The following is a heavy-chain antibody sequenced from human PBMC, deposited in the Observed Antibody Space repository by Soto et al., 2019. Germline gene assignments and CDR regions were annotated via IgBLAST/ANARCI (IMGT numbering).Heavy chain of an antibody. CDR2: ISGSGGST. D-gene: IGHD6-13*01. V-gene: IGHV3-23*01. Sequence: PGDSLTISCVASESTFSDDHMSWIRQAPGTGLEWVSAISGSGGSTYYADSVKGRFTISRDNSKNTLYLQMNSLRAEDTAVYYCAKDLSLVRLAYYYGMDVWGQGTTVTVSS. J-gene: IGHJ6*02. CDR1: ESTFSDDH. CDR3: AKDLSLVRLAYYYGMDV.